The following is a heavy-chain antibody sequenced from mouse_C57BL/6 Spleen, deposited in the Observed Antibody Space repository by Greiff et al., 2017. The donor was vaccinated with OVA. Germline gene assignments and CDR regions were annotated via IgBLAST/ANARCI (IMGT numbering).Heavy chain of an antibody. D-gene: IGHD1-1*01. CDR1: GYTFTDYN. V-gene: IGHV1-18*01. CDR3: ARRGFYYGSSQFAY. Sequence: EVQLQQSGPELVKPGASVKIPCKASGYTFTDYNMDWVKQSHGKSLEWIGDINPNNGGTIYNQKFKGKATLTVDKSSSTAYMELRSLTSEDTAVYYCARRGFYYGSSQFAYWGQGTLVTVSA. CDR2: INPNNGGT. J-gene: IGHJ3*01.